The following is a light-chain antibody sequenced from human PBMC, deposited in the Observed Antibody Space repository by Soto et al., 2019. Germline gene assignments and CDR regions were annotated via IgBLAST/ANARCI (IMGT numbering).Light chain of an antibody. CDR1: QSVNSN. CDR2: GTS. CDR3: QQYNNWPLT. V-gene: IGKV3-15*01. J-gene: IGKJ4*01. Sequence: EIVMTQPPATLSLSPGEGATLSCRASQSVNSNLAWYQQKAGQAPRLLIYGTSTRAAGIPARFSGSGSGTEFTLTISSLQSEDFAVYYCQQYNNWPLTFGGGTKVDIK.